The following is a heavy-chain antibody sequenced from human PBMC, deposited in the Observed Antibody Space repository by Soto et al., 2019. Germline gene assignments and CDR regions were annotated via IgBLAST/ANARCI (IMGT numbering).Heavy chain of an antibody. CDR2: IDPSDSYT. CDR3: ARQVPYYDILTGYQRGMDV. CDR1: GYSFTSYW. D-gene: IGHD3-9*01. Sequence: PGESLKISCKGSGYSFTSYWISWVRQMPGKGLEWMGRIDPSDSYTNYSPSFQGHVTISADKSISTAYLQWSSLKASDTAMYYCARQVPYYDILTGYQRGMDVWGQGTTGTVSS. V-gene: IGHV5-10-1*01. J-gene: IGHJ6*02.